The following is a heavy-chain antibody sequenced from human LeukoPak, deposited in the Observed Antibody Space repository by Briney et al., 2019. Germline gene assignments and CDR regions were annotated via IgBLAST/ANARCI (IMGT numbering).Heavy chain of an antibody. D-gene: IGHD5-18*01. CDR3: ARRSAMVAD. V-gene: IGHV4-39*01. Sequence: PSETLSLTCTVSGGSISSSSYYWGWIRQPPGKGLEWIGSIYYSGSTYYNPSLKSRVTISVDTSKNQFSLKLSSVTAADTAVYYCARRSAMVADWGQGTLVTVSS. CDR1: GGSISSSSYY. CDR2: IYYSGST. J-gene: IGHJ4*02.